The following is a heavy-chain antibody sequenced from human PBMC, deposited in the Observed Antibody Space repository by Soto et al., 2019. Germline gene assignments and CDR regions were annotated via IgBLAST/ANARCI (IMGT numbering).Heavy chain of an antibody. Sequence: SETLSLTCTVSGGSISSSGYYWSWIRQHPGKGLEWIGHIYYSGSTYYNPSLKSRVTISVDTSKNQFSLKLSSVTAADTAVYYCVRLRYCSSTSCHRFDPRGQGTLVTVSS. CDR3: VRLRYCSSTSCHRFDP. CDR1: GGSISSSGYY. V-gene: IGHV4-31*03. J-gene: IGHJ5*02. CDR2: IYYSGST. D-gene: IGHD2-2*02.